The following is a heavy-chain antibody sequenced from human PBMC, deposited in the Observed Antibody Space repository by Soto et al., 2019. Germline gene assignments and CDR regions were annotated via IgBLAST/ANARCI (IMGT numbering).Heavy chain of an antibody. V-gene: IGHV3-23*01. CDR2: ISGSGGST. CDR3: AKERLVAAAGTEYFQH. Sequence: GGSLILSCAASGFTFSSYAMSWVRQAPGKGLEWVSAISGSGGSTYYADSVKGRFTISRDNSKNTLYLQMNSLRAEDTAVYYCAKERLVAAAGTEYFQHWGQGTLVTVSS. CDR1: GFTFSSYA. J-gene: IGHJ1*01. D-gene: IGHD6-13*01.